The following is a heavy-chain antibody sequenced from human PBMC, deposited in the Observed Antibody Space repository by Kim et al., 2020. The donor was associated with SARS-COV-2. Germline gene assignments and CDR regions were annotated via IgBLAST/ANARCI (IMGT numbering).Heavy chain of an antibody. CDR3: ARDRNRGVIISDDAFDI. J-gene: IGHJ3*02. Sequence: ASVKVSCKASGYTFTSYAMHWVRQAPGQRLEWMGWINAGNGNTKYSQKFQGRVTITRDTSASTAYMELSSLRSEDTAVYYCARDRNRGVIISDDAFDIWGQGTMVTVSS. V-gene: IGHV1-3*01. D-gene: IGHD3-10*01. CDR1: GYTFTSYA. CDR2: INAGNGNT.